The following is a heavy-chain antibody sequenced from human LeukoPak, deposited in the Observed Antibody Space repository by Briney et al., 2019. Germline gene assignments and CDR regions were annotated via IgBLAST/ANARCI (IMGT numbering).Heavy chain of an antibody. D-gene: IGHD2-21*02. CDR3: ARVLAYCGGDPTCSAFDY. CDR2: INPNSGGT. Sequence: ASVKVSCKASGYTFTGYYMHWVRQAPGQGLEWMGWINPNSGGTNYAQKFQGRVTMTRDTSISTAYMELRSLRSDDTAVYYCARVLAYCGGDPTCSAFDYWGQGTLVTVSS. J-gene: IGHJ4*02. CDR1: GYTFTGYY. V-gene: IGHV1-2*02.